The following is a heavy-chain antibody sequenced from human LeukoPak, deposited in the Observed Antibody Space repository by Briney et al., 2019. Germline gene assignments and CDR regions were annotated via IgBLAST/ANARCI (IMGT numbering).Heavy chain of an antibody. Sequence: PSETLSLTCTVSGGSIRSSYYYWGWIRQPPGKGLEWIGSIYDSGSTYYNPSFKSRITISVDTSRNQFSLQLSSVTAADTAVYYCARIHRYCSGGACYVLDNWGQGTLVAVSS. CDR3: ARIHRYCSGGACYVLDN. CDR1: GGSIRSSYYY. CDR2: IYDSGST. V-gene: IGHV4-39*07. D-gene: IGHD2-15*01. J-gene: IGHJ4*02.